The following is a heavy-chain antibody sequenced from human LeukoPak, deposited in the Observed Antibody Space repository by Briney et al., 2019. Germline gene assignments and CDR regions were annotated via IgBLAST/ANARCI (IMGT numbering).Heavy chain of an antibody. Sequence: GGSLRLSCAASGFTVSSNYMSWVRQAPGKGLEWVSVIYSGGSTYYADSVKGRFTISRDNSKNTLYLQMNSLRAEDTAVYYCAKAEALVRAGFDYWGQGTLVTVSS. CDR3: AKAEALVRAGFDY. D-gene: IGHD6-19*01. CDR1: GFTVSSNY. V-gene: IGHV3-53*01. J-gene: IGHJ4*02. CDR2: IYSGGST.